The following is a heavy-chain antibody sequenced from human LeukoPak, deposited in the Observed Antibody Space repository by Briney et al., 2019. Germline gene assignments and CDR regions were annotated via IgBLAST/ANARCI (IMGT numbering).Heavy chain of an antibody. CDR3: AGRVGATIWTGLHF. Sequence: SETLSLTCTVSGDSISGGTFYWGWVRQPPGQGLEWIGSIHFYGNTYYNPSLKSPVTISVDMLKNQFSLNLSSVTVADTAVYYCAGRVGATIWTGLHFWGQGILVTVSS. CDR2: IHFYGNT. V-gene: IGHV4-39*01. D-gene: IGHD1-26*01. CDR1: GDSISGGTFY. J-gene: IGHJ4*02.